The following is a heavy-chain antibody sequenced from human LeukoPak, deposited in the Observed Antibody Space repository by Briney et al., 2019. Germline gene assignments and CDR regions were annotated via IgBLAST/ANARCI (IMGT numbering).Heavy chain of an antibody. Sequence: GGTLRLSCAASGFTFSSNGMSWVRQAPGKGLEWVSSISSSSSYIYYADSVKGRFTISRDNAKNSLYLQMNSLRAEDTAVYYCATGRYYGSGSYYRLDYWGQGTLVTVSS. CDR1: GFTFSSNG. V-gene: IGHV3-21*01. D-gene: IGHD3-10*01. CDR3: ATGRYYGSGSYYRLDY. CDR2: ISSSSSYI. J-gene: IGHJ4*02.